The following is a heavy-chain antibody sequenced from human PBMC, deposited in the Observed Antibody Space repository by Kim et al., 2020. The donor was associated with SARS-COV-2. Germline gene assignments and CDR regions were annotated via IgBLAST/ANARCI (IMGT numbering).Heavy chain of an antibody. CDR1: GFTFSSYG. J-gene: IGHJ6*03. V-gene: IGHV3-30*18. CDR2: ISYDGSNK. D-gene: IGHD3-10*01. CDR3: AKCLMVRGLSQYYYYYY. Sequence: GGSLRLSCAASGFTFSSYGMHWVRQAPGKGLEWVAVISYDGSNKYYADSVKGRFTISRDNSKNTLYLQMNSLRAEDTAVYYCAKCLMVRGLSQYYYYYY.